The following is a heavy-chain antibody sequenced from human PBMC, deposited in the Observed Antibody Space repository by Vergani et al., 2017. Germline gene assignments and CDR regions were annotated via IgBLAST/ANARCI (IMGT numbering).Heavy chain of an antibody. Sequence: QVHLVESGGGVVQPGRSLTLSCVASGFSFRGHGMHWVRQAPGKGLEWVAMISYDGDRRDYGDFAKGRFTISRDSSKTVYLQMNSLRVEDTAMYFCAKDLSYSTDWPHCDSRGQGTLVTVSS. D-gene: IGHD4-11*01. CDR2: ISYDGDRR. CDR1: GFSFRGHG. V-gene: IGHV3-30*18. CDR3: AKDLSYSTDWPHCDS. J-gene: IGHJ4*02.